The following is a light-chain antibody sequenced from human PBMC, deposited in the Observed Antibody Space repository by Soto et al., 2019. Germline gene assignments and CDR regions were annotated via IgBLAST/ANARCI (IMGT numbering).Light chain of an antibody. CDR3: QQYSSTTGT. CDR1: QSVLYSSNNKNY. CDR2: WAS. Sequence: DIVMTQSPDSLAVSLGERATINCKSSQSVLYSSNNKNYLAWYQQKPGQPPKLLIYWASTRESGVPDRFSGSGSGTDFTLTISSLQAEDVAVYYCQQYSSTTGTFGKGTKVDIX. J-gene: IGKJ1*01. V-gene: IGKV4-1*01.